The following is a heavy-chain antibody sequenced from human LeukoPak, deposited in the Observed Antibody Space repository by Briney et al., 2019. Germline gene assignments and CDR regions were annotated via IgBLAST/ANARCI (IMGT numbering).Heavy chain of an antibody. J-gene: IGHJ4*02. CDR2: IKRDGSEK. CDR3: ARGGGL. Sequence: GGSLRLSCAASGFIFSSYLMSWVRQAPGKGLEWVANIKRDGSEKYYVDSVKGRFTISRDNAKNSLYLQMNSLRVEDTAVYYCARGGGLWGQGTLVTVSS. CDR1: GFIFSSYL. D-gene: IGHD3-16*01. V-gene: IGHV3-7*01.